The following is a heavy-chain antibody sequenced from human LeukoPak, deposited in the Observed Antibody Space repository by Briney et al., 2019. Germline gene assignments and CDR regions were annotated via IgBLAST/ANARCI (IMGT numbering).Heavy chain of an antibody. V-gene: IGHV4-59*01. J-gene: IGHJ4*02. CDR1: GASIGSYY. CDR3: ARVDVGSGSYYTLEH. D-gene: IGHD3-10*01. CDR2: IYDSGST. Sequence: SETLSLTCTVSGASIGSYYWGWTRQPPGKGLEWIAYIYDSGSTKYNPSLKSRVTISLDTSKNQFSLKLSSVTAADTAVYYCARVDVGSGSYYTLEHWGQGTLVTVSS.